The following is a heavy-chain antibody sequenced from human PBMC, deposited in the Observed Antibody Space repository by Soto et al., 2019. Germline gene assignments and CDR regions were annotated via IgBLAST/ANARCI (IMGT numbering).Heavy chain of an antibody. V-gene: IGHV4-59*08. Sequence: SETLSLTCTVSGGSISSYYWSWIRQPPGKGLEWIGYIYYSGSTNYNPSLKSRVTISVGTSKNQFSLKLSSVTAADTAVYYCARRVPAASRGNWFDPWGQGTLVTVSS. CDR3: ARRVPAASRGNWFDP. CDR1: GGSISSYY. J-gene: IGHJ5*02. D-gene: IGHD2-2*01. CDR2: IYYSGST.